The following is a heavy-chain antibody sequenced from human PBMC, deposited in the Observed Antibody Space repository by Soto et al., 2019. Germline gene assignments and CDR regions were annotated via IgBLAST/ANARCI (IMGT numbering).Heavy chain of an antibody. J-gene: IGHJ3*02. CDR3: ARYLLLYYYDSSGYYLRDAFDI. CDR2: IYYSGST. Sequence: PSETLSLTCTVSGGSISSYYWSWIRQPPGKGLEWIGYIYYSGSTNYNPSLKSRVTISVDTSKNQFSLKLSSVTAADTAVYYCARYLLLYYYDSSGYYLRDAFDIWGQGTMVTVSS. V-gene: IGHV4-59*08. D-gene: IGHD3-22*01. CDR1: GGSISSYY.